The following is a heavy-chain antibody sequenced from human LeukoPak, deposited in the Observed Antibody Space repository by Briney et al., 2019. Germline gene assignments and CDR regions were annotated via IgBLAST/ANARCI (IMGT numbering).Heavy chain of an antibody. D-gene: IGHD6-19*01. CDR3: ARHEYSSGSNVQFDY. CDR1: GGSISSSSYY. CDR2: IYYSGST. J-gene: IGHJ4*02. V-gene: IGHV4-39*01. Sequence: SETLSLTCTVSGGSISSSSYYWGWIRQPPGKGLEWIGSIYYSGSTYYNPSLKSRVTKSVDTSKNQFSLKLSSVTAADTAVYYCARHEYSSGSNVQFDYWGQGTLVTVSS.